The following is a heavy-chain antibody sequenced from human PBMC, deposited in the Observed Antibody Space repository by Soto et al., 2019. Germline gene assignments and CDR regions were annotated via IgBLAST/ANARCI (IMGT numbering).Heavy chain of an antibody. D-gene: IGHD5-12*01. Sequence: SETLSLTCTVSGGSIISSSYYWVWIRQPPGKGLEWIGSIYYSGSTYYNPSLKSRVTISVDTSKNQFSLKLSSVTAADTAVYYCARQEMASPYYFDYWGQGTLVTVSS. CDR1: GGSIISSSYY. CDR3: ARQEMASPYYFDY. V-gene: IGHV4-39*01. J-gene: IGHJ4*02. CDR2: IYYSGST.